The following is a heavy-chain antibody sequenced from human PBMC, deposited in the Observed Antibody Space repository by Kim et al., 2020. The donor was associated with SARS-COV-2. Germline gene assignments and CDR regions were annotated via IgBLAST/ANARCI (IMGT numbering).Heavy chain of an antibody. D-gene: IGHD2-2*01. J-gene: IGHJ3*02. CDR2: IYYSGST. V-gene: IGHV4-59*08. CDR3: ARRALGYCSSTSRQDAFDI. Sequence: SETLSLTCTVSGGSISSYYWSWIRQPPGKGLEWIGYIYYSGSTNYNPSLKSRVTISVDTSKNQFSLKLSSVTAADTAVYYCARRALGYCSSTSRQDAFDIWGQGTMVTVSS. CDR1: GGSISSYY.